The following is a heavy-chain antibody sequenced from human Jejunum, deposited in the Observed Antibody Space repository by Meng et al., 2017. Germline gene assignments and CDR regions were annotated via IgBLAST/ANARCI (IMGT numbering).Heavy chain of an antibody. CDR2: ISDGGSN. D-gene: IGHD2-15*01. V-gene: IGHV4-4*02. CDR1: VWTIDKNNG. CDR3: AKNGYCSVGRCSSGTSFDP. Sequence: QVSVRGEGPGVAMASVSQALTCAVSVWTIDKNNGGSCGRPPPGKGLEWIGEISDGGSNSYNPSLKNRVTISIDKSKSQFSLQLSSVTAADTAVYFCAKNGYCSVGRCSSGTSFDPWGQGTLVTVSS. J-gene: IGHJ5*02.